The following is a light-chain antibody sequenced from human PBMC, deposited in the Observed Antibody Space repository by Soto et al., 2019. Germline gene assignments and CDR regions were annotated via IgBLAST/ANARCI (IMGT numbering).Light chain of an antibody. Sequence: DIQMTQSPSSLSASVGDRVTITCRASQGIRKDLGWYQQKPGKAPKRLIYAVSSLHSGVPSRFSGSASGTEINLTISSLQPEDSATYYCLQYNSFPLTFGGGTKVEIK. J-gene: IGKJ4*01. CDR2: AVS. CDR3: LQYNSFPLT. CDR1: QGIRKD. V-gene: IGKV1-17*01.